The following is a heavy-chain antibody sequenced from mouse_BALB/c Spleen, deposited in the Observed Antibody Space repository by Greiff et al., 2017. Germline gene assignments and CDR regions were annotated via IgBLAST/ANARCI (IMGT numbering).Heavy chain of an antibody. V-gene: IGHV1-87*01. J-gene: IGHJ2*01. Sequence: VKLVESGAELARPGASVKLSCKASGYTFTSYWMQWVKQRPGQGLEWIGAIYPGDGDTRYTQKFKGKATLTADKSSSTAYMQLSSLASEDSAVYYCARGNLYARYWGQGTTLTVSS. CDR3: ARGNLYARY. CDR1: GYTFTSYW. D-gene: IGHD2-14*01. CDR2: IYPGDGDT.